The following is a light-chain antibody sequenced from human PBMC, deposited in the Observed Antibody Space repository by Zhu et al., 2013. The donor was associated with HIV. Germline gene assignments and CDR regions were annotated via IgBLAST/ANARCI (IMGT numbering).Light chain of an antibody. CDR1: QSIRPTY. Sequence: DIVLTQSPGTLSLSPGERGSLSCRASQSIRPTYVAWYQQKSGQAPRLLIYGASNRATGVPDRFSGGGSGTDFTLTINRLEPEDVAVYYCQQYATSPLFGQGTKLEI. CDR2: GAS. J-gene: IGKJ2*01. V-gene: IGKV3-20*01. CDR3: QQYATSPL.